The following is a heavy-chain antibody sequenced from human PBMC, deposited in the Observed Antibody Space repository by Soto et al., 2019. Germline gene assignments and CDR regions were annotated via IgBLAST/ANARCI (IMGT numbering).Heavy chain of an antibody. Sequence: EVQLLESGGGLVQPGGSLRLSCEASGFAFSDYAMSWVRQTPEKGLEWVSAIDKRSAYRDYADSVKGRFTISRDDSMNTVYLQMNSLRADDTAVFYCAARSSITGYFDLWGRGTLVTVSS. D-gene: IGHD1-20*01. V-gene: IGHV3-23*05. CDR1: GFAFSDYA. CDR2: IDKRSAYR. J-gene: IGHJ2*01. CDR3: AARSSITGYFDL.